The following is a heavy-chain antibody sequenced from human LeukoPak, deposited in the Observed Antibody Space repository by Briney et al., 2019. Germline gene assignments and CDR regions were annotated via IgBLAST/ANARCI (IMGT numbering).Heavy chain of an antibody. J-gene: IGHJ5*02. CDR3: ARFWLWVAAAGP. CDR1: GFTFSDYN. CDR2: IYSGGST. Sequence: GGSLRLSCAASGFTFSDYNMRWIRQAPGKGLEWVSVIYSGGSTYYADSVKGRFTISRDNSKSTLYIQMNSLRAEDTAVYYCARFWLWVAAAGPWGQGTLVTVSS. D-gene: IGHD6-13*01. V-gene: IGHV3-53*01.